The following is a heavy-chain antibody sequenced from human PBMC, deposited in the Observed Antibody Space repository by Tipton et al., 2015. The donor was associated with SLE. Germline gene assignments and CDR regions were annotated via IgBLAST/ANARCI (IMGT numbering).Heavy chain of an antibody. CDR1: GGSSSGYY. Sequence: TLSLTCAVHGGSSSGYYWSWIRQAPGKGLEWMGEINHSGYTNYNPSLKSRITISVDTSKNQFSLTLTSVTAADTAVYYCAKDAPSTSGWYFDYWGQGTLVTVSS. V-gene: IGHV4-34*01. CDR2: INHSGYT. D-gene: IGHD6-19*01. J-gene: IGHJ4*02. CDR3: AKDAPSTSGWYFDY.